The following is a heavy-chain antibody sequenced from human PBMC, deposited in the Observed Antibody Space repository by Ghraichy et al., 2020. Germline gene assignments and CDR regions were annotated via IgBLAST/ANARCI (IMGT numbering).Heavy chain of an antibody. CDR1: GFTFSDYY. Sequence: GALRLSCAASGFTFSDYYMSWIRQAPGKGLEWVSYISSSGSTIYYADSVKGRFTISRDNAKNSLYLQMNSLRAEDTAVYYYAIGGVASDYFDYWGQGTLVTVSS. CDR3: AIGGVASDYFDY. CDR2: ISSSGSTI. J-gene: IGHJ4*02. D-gene: IGHD3-10*01. V-gene: IGHV3-11*04.